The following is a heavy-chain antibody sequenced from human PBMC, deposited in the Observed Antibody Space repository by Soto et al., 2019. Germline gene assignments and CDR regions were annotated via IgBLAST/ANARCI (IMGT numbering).Heavy chain of an antibody. V-gene: IGHV4-59*08. D-gene: IGHD3-3*01. CDR2: MHNRGST. J-gene: IGHJ4*02. Sequence: QVQLQESGPGLVKPSETLSLTCTVSGGSISSYYWSWIRQPPGKGLEWIGYMHNRGSTKYNPSLKSRVTISADPSKNQFSLKLSSVTAADSAVYYCARGHYDFWSGYFATIDYWGQGTLVTVSS. CDR1: GGSISSYY. CDR3: ARGHYDFWSGYFATIDY.